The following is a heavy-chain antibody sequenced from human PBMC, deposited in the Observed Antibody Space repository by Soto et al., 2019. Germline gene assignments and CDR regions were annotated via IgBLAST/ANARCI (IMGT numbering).Heavy chain of an antibody. CDR1: GDSVSRGSYH. CDR2: KPYTGSP. D-gene: IGHD7-27*01. J-gene: IGHJ4*02. CDR3: AKVGWGGDS. V-gene: IGHV4-61*01. Sequence: PSGTLSLTCSVSGDSVSRGSYHWSWIRQPPGKGLEWIGFKPYTGSPDYNPSLKSRVVISIDGSKNQFSLKLSSVTATDTAVYFCAKVGWGGDSWGQGTLVPVSS.